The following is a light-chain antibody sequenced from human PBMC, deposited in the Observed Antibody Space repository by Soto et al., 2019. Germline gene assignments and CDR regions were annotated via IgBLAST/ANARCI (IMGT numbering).Light chain of an antibody. V-gene: IGLV1-44*01. J-gene: IGLJ3*02. Sequence: QSVLTQPPSASGTPGQRVTISCSGSNSNIGSHTVNWYQQLPGTAPKVLMYGNNQRPSGVPDRFSGSKSGTSASLAISGLQSEDEADYYCSVWDDSLNGWVFGGGTKVTVL. CDR3: SVWDDSLNGWV. CDR2: GNN. CDR1: NSNIGSHT.